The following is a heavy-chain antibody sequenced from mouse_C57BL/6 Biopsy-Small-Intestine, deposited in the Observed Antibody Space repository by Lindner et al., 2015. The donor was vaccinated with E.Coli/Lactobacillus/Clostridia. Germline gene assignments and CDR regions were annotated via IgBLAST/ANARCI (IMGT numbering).Heavy chain of an antibody. CDR3: ARGPIYYDYEVRGRGYAMDY. D-gene: IGHD2-4*01. CDR2: ILPGGGST. CDR1: GYTFTGYW. J-gene: IGHJ4*01. Sequence: VQLQESGAELMKPGASVKLSCKATGYTFTGYWIEWVKQRPGHGLEWIGEILPGGGSTNYNEKFKGKATFTADKSSNTAYMQLSSLTTEDSAIYFCARGPIYYDYEVRGRGYAMDYWGQGTSVTVSS. V-gene: IGHV1-9*01.